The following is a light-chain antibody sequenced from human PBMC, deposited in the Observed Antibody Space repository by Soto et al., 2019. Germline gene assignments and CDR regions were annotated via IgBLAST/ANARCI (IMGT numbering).Light chain of an antibody. J-gene: IGKJ4*01. Sequence: DIQMTQSPSSLSASVGDRVTITCQASQVIINYLNWYQQKPGKAPKLLIYDASNLETGVPSRFSGSGSGTDFTFTISSLQPEDIATYYCQQYDSPPLTFGGGTKVEIK. V-gene: IGKV1-33*01. CDR1: QVIINY. CDR2: DAS. CDR3: QQYDSPPLT.